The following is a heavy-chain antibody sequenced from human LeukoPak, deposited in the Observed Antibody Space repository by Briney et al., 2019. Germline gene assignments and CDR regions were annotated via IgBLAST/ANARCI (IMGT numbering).Heavy chain of an antibody. D-gene: IGHD4-17*01. CDR1: GGTFSSYA. V-gene: IGHV1-69*01. J-gene: IGHJ6*03. CDR2: IIPIFGTA. CDR3: AITDYGDYVSYYYMDI. Sequence: SVKVSCKASGGTFSSYAISWVRQAPGQGLEWMGGIIPIFGTANYAQKFQGRVTITADESTSTAYMELSSLRSEDTAVYYCAITDYGDYVSYYYMDIWGKGTTVTVSS.